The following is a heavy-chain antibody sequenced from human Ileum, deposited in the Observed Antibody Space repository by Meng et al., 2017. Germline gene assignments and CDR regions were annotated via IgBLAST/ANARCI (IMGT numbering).Heavy chain of an antibody. J-gene: IGHJ4*02. D-gene: IGHD1-26*01. CDR1: GYSISSGYF. V-gene: IGHV4-38-2*02. Sequence: SETLSLTCIVSGYSISSGYFWGWIRQPPRKGLEWIGTIYHSGGTYYNPSLMSRVTISVDTSKNQFSLKLSSVTAADTAVYYCARDGGSGSYAVYWGQGTLVTVSS. CDR2: IYHSGGT. CDR3: ARDGGSGSYAVY.